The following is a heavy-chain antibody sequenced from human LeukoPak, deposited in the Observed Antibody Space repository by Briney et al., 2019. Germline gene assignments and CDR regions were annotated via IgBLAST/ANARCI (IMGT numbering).Heavy chain of an antibody. V-gene: IGHV3-9*01. J-gene: IGHJ6*02. CDR2: ISWNSGSI. CDR3: AKVVNYYYGMDV. CDR1: GFTFDDYA. D-gene: IGHD2-21*01. Sequence: PGRSLRLSCAASGFTFDDYAMHWVRQAPGKGLEWVSGISWNSGSIGYADSVKGRFTISRDNAKNSLYLQMNSLRTEDTALYYCAKVVNYYYGMDVWGQGTTVTVSS.